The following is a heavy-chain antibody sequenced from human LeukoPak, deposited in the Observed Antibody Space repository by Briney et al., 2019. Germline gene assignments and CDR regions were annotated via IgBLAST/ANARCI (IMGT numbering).Heavy chain of an antibody. CDR3: ARSSGSYWIFDY. CDR1: GYTFTGYY. Sequence: ASVKVSCTASGYTFTGYYMHWVRQAPGQGLEWMGWINPNSGGTNYAQKFQGRVTMTRDTSISTAYMELSRLRSDDTAVYYCARSSGSYWIFDYWGQGTLVTVSS. D-gene: IGHD1-26*01. V-gene: IGHV1-2*02. CDR2: INPNSGGT. J-gene: IGHJ4*02.